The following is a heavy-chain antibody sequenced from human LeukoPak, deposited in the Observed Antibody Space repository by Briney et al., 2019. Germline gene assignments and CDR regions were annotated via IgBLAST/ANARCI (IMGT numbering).Heavy chain of an antibody. V-gene: IGHV6-1*01. CDR1: GDSFSSNSAA. J-gene: IGHJ4*02. D-gene: IGHD1-14*01. Sequence: SQTLSLTCAISGDSFSSNSAAWNWIRQSPSRSLEWLGRTYYRSKWYNDYAVAVRSRIAISPDTSKNQFSLQLNSVTPEDTAVYYCAREGPMSGNNPTFDYWAQGALVTVSS. CDR2: TYYRSKWYN. CDR3: AREGPMSGNNPTFDY.